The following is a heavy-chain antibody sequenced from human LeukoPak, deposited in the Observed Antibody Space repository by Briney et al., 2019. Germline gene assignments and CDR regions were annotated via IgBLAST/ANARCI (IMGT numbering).Heavy chain of an antibody. D-gene: IGHD2-15*01. V-gene: IGHV3-7*01. CDR1: GFTFSSFW. CDR2: INQDESDK. Sequence: AGGSLRLSCVASGFTFSSFWMSWVRQPPGKGLEWVGWINQDESDKQYVDSVKGRFTISRDNAKNSIYLQMNSLRAEDTAVYYCAGPPGRAFDIWGQGTMVTVSS. J-gene: IGHJ3*02. CDR3: AGPPGRAFDI.